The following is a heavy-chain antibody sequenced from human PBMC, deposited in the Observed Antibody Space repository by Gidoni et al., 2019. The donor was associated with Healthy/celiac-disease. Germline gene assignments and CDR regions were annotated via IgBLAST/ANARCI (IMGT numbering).Heavy chain of an antibody. Sequence: GKGLEWVAVIWYDGSNKYYADSVTGRFTIAIDNSKNTVDLQLKSLRAEDTAVYYCARETSEIWFGEVFLPGWFDPWGKVTLVTVSS. V-gene: IGHV3-33*01. CDR2: IWYDGSNK. CDR3: ARETSEIWFGEVFLPGWFDP. D-gene: IGHD3-10*01. J-gene: IGHJ5*02.